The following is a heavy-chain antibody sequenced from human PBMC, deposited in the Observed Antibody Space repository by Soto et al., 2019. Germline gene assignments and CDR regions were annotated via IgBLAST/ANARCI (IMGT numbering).Heavy chain of an antibody. CDR3: ARGLYVPYYFDY. Sequence: SETLSLTCTVSGGSISSGGYYWSWIRQHPGKGLEWIGYIYYSGSTYYNPSLKSRVTISVDTSKNQFSLKLSSVTAADTAVYYCARGLYVPYYFDYWGQGTLVTVSS. J-gene: IGHJ4*02. D-gene: IGHD2-8*01. CDR1: GGSISSGGYY. CDR2: IYYSGST. V-gene: IGHV4-31*03.